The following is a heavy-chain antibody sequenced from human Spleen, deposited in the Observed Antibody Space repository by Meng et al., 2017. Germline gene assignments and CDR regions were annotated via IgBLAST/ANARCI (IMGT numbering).Heavy chain of an antibody. V-gene: IGHV3-53*01. CDR3: TRGLAPEGYFDL. J-gene: IGHJ2*01. D-gene: IGHD2-21*01. CDR2: IYSGGST. Sequence: EVPVVESGGGLVQPGGSLRLSCAASGFTVSSNYMSWVRQAPGKGLEWVSVIYSGGSTYYADSVKGRFTISRDNSKNTLYLQMNSLRAEDTAVYYCTRGLAPEGYFDLWGRGTLVTVSS. CDR1: GFTVSSNY.